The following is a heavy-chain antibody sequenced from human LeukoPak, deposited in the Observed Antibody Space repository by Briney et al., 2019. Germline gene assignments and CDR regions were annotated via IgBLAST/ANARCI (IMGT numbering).Heavy chain of an antibody. CDR1: GYTFTDYY. D-gene: IGHD3-10*01. Sequence: ASVKVSCKASGYTFTDYYIHWVRQAPGQGLEWMGWVNSRSGGTNYAQKFQGRVTMTRDTSISTAYMELSSLRSDDTAVYYCARDIGDYYGSGSYWLLWGQGTLVTVSS. J-gene: IGHJ4*02. V-gene: IGHV1-2*02. CDR2: VNSRSGGT. CDR3: ARDIGDYYGSGSYWLL.